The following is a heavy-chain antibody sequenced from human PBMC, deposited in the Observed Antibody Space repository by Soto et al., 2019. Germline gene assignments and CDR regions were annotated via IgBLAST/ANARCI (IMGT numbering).Heavy chain of an antibody. CDR3: AKDRYCSSTSCYQAFDY. CDR2: ISGSGGST. Sequence: HPGGSLRLSCAASGFTFSSYAMSWVRQAPGKGLEWVSGISGSGGSTHNTDSVKGRFTISRDNSKNTLYLQMNSLRAEDTAVYYCAKDRYCSSTSCYQAFDYWGQGTLVTAPQ. J-gene: IGHJ4*02. CDR1: GFTFSSYA. V-gene: IGHV3-23*01. D-gene: IGHD2-2*01.